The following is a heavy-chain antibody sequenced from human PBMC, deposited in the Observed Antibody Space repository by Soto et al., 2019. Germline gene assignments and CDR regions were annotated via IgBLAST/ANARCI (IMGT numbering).Heavy chain of an antibody. CDR1: GGSFSGNY. Sequence: QVQLQQWGAGLLKPSETLSLTCGVYGGSFSGNYWSWIRQPPGEGLEWIGDINPSGSTNYSPSLKSRATISADTSKNQFSLKLSSVIAADTAVYYCARGRDGGGXSXXXGXXVTVSS. J-gene: IGHJ5*01. D-gene: IGHD4-17*01. CDR2: INPSGST. CDR3: ARGRDGGGXS. V-gene: IGHV4-34*01.